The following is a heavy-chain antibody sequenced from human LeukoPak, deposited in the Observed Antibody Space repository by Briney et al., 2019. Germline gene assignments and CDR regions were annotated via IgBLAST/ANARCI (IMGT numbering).Heavy chain of an antibody. CDR3: AKVVATTGYFDY. D-gene: IGHD5-12*01. J-gene: IGHJ4*02. CDR1: GFTFSSYA. V-gene: IGHV3-23*01. CDR2: ISGSGGST. Sequence: GGSLRLSCAASGFTFSSYATSWVRQAPGKGLEWVSAISGSGGSTYYADSVKGRFTTSRDNSKNTLYLQMNSLRAEDTAVYYCAKVVATTGYFDYWGQETLVTVSS.